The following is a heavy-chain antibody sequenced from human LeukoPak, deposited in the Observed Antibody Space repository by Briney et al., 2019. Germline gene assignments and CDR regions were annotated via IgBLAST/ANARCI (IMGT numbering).Heavy chain of an antibody. J-gene: IGHJ3*02. CDR3: ARDRNAFDI. CDR1: GFTFSSYN. Sequence: GGSLRLSCAASGFTFSSYNMNWVRQAPGKGLEWVANIKQDGSEKYYVDSVKGRFTISRDNAKNSLYLQMNSLRAEDTAVYYCARDRNAFDIWGQGTMVTVSS. CDR2: IKQDGSEK. V-gene: IGHV3-7*01.